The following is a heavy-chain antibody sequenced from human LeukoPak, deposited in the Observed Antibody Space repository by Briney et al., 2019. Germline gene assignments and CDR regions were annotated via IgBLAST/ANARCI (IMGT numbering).Heavy chain of an antibody. V-gene: IGHV5-10-1*01. J-gene: IGHJ6*02. Sequence: SWIRQPPGKGLEWIGRIDPSDSYTNYSPSFQGHVTISADKSISTAYLQWSSLKASDTAMYYCASRGVHYYYGMDVWGQGTTVTVSS. D-gene: IGHD3-10*01. CDR2: IDPSDSYT. CDR3: ASRGVHYYYGMDV.